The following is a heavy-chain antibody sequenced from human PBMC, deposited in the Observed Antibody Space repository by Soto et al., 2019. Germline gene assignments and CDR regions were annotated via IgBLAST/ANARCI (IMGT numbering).Heavy chain of an antibody. J-gene: IGHJ4*02. D-gene: IGHD2-15*01. CDR3: ARERRGYCSGGSCYSSLYYFDY. V-gene: IGHV4-30-4*01. CDR1: GGSISSGDYY. CDR2: IYYSGST. Sequence: QVQLQESGPGLVKPSQTLSLTCTVSGGSISSGDYYWSWIRQPPGKGLVWIGYIYYSGSTYYNPSLKSRVTISVDTSKNQFSLKLSSVTAADTAVYYCARERRGYCSGGSCYSSLYYFDYWGQGTLVTVSS.